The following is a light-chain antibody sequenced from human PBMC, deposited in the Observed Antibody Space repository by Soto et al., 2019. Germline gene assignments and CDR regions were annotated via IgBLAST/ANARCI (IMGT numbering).Light chain of an antibody. CDR3: LQDYNYPWT. CDR1: QGIRDD. J-gene: IGKJ1*01. V-gene: IGKV1-6*01. CDR2: AAS. Sequence: AIQMTQSPPSLSASVGDRVIITCRASQGIRDDLGWFQQKPGQAPKLLIYAASTVQNDVPSRISGSGSGTDFTLTISSLQPEDSATYFCLQDYNYPWTFGQGTKVDIK.